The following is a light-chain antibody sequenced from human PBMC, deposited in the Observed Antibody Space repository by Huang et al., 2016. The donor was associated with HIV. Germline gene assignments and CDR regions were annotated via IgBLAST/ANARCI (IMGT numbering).Light chain of an antibody. Sequence: DIQMTQSPSSLSASAGDRVIISCRASQSINKYLNWYQQMPGKAPKLLIYGASTLQRGVSSRFSGSVSGTDFTLTIGSLQPEDAATYYCQQSYKAPRTFGQGTLLEI. V-gene: IGKV1-39*01. J-gene: IGKJ2*01. CDR1: QSINKY. CDR2: GAS. CDR3: QQSYKAPRT.